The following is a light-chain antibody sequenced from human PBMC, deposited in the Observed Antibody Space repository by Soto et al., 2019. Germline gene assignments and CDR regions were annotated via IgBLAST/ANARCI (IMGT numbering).Light chain of an antibody. CDR3: QQSFNTPPT. V-gene: IGKV1-39*01. CDR2: AAS. J-gene: IGKJ1*01. CDR1: QSINSY. Sequence: DIRMTQSPSSLSASVGDRVTIACRAGQSINSYLNWYRQNPGKAPQLLICAASTLQSGVPSRFSGSGSGTDFTLTISSLQPEDFATYYCQQSFNTPPTFGQGTKVEIK.